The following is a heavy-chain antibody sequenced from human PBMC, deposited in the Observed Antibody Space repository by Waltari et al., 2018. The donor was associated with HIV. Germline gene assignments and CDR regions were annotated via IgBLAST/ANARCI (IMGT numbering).Heavy chain of an antibody. Sequence: EVQLVSSVGGFCQPGGSLRLPCQHYAFTFSSYCFHSFRHPLGKGLVWVARINRDGSSTTYADTVKGRITISRDNAKNTLYLQMNSRRAEDTAVYYRAGAPECGGSSGGGYHYYGLDVWGQGTKGTVSS. D-gene: IGHD2-15*01. J-gene: IGHJ6*02. CDR2: INRDGSST. V-gene: IGHV3-74*03. CDR1: AFTFSSYC. CDR3: AGAPECGGSSGGGYHYYGLDV.